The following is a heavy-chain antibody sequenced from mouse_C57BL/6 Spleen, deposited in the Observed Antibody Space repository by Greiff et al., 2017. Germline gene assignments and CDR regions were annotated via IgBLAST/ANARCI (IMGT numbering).Heavy chain of an antibody. V-gene: IGHV1-18*01. CDR2: INPNNGGT. D-gene: IGHD2-3*01. CDR3: ARSPLDGAFDY. Sequence: EVMLVESGPELVKPGASVKIPCKASGYTFTDYNMDWVKQSHGKSLEWIGDINPNNGGTNYNQKFKGKATLTVDKSSSTAYMELRSLTSEDTAVYYCARSPLDGAFDYWGQGTTLTVSS. CDR1: GYTFTDYN. J-gene: IGHJ2*01.